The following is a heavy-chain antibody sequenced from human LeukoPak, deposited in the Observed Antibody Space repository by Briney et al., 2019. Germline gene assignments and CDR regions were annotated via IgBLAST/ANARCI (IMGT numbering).Heavy chain of an antibody. CDR1: GFTFSSYS. CDR3: ARGILGYCSGGSCGFDY. D-gene: IGHD2-15*01. Sequence: PGGSLRLSCAASGFTFSSYSMNWVRQAPGRGLEWVSSISSSSSYIYYADSVKGRFTISRDNAKNSLYLQMNSLRAEDTAVYYCARGILGYCSGGSCGFDYWGQGTLVTVSS. CDR2: ISSSSSYI. V-gene: IGHV3-21*01. J-gene: IGHJ4*02.